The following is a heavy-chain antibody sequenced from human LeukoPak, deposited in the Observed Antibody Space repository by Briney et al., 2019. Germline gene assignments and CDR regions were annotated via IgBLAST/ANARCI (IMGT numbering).Heavy chain of an antibody. CDR3: ARDEGGDSSSWFPFDY. V-gene: IGHV4-39*07. CDR2: IYYSGST. J-gene: IGHJ4*02. Sequence: GSLRLSCAASGFTFSSYAMSWVRQPPGKGLEWIGSIYYSGSTYYNPSLKSRVTISVDTSKNQFSLKLSSVTAADTAVYYCARDEGGDSSSWFPFDYWGQGTLVTVSS. D-gene: IGHD6-13*01. CDR1: GFTFSSYA.